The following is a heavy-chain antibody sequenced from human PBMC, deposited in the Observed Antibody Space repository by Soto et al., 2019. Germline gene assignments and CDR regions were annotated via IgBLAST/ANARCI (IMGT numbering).Heavy chain of an antibody. Sequence: QITLKESGPTLVQPTQTLTLTCTFSGFSLTTRGVGVGWIRQPPGKALECLALIYWDDDKRHSPSLPSRLSITKDTSKTQVVLTMTNVDPVDTATYYFAHITNYYQYDSFDPWGQGTLVSVSS. V-gene: IGHV2-5*02. D-gene: IGHD3-16*01. CDR3: AHITNYYQYDSFDP. CDR2: IYWDDDK. J-gene: IGHJ5*02. CDR1: GFSLTTRGVG.